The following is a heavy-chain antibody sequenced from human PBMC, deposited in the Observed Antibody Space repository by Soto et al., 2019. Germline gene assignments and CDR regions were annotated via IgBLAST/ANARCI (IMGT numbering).Heavy chain of an antibody. CDR1: GGSISGSY. V-gene: IGHV4-59*12. D-gene: IGHD2-15*01. Sequence: PSETVSRTCSVSGGSISGSYWSCIRQSPGKGLEWLVYVYYTGSTNYSPSLRSRVSISVDTSKNEFSLRLSSLTAADKAVYYCARGGGYDSFDFWGQGIKLTVSS. CDR2: VYYTGST. J-gene: IGHJ4*02. CDR3: ARGGGYDSFDF.